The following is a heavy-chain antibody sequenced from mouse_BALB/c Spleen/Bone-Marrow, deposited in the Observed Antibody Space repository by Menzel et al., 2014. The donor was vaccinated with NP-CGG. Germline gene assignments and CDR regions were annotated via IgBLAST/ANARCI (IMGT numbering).Heavy chain of an antibody. Sequence: VQLQESGAELVRPGASVTLSCKASGYTFTDYEMHWVKQKPVHGLEWIGSIDPETGGSAYNQKFKGKATLTADKSSSTAYMELRSLTSEDSAVYYCTSSDWFAYWGQGTLVTVSA. CDR1: GYTFTDYE. V-gene: IGHV1-15*01. J-gene: IGHJ3*01. CDR3: TSSDWFAY. CDR2: IDPETGGS.